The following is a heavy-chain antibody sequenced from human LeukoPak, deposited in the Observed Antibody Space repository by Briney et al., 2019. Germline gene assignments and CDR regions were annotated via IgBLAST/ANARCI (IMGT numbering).Heavy chain of an antibody. Sequence: PGGSLRLSCAASGFTVSSNYMSWVRQAPGKGLEWVSSISGGSTYIYYADSVRGRFTISRDNAKNSVYLQMNSLRGEDTAVYYCARDDVTTNGGVIADSRLFDIWGQGTMVTVSS. CDR2: ISGGSTYI. V-gene: IGHV3-21*01. J-gene: IGHJ3*02. D-gene: IGHD2-8*02. CDR3: ARDDVTTNGGVIADSRLFDI. CDR1: GFTVSSNY.